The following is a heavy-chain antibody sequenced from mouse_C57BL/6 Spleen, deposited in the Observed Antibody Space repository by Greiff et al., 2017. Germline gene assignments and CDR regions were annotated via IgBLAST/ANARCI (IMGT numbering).Heavy chain of an antibody. Sequence: EVHLVESGGDLVKPGGSLKLSCAASGFTFSSYGMSWVRQTPDKRLEWVATISSGGSYTYYPDSVKGRFTISRDNAKNTLYLQMSSLKSEDTAMYYCARAIVTTGDYYAMDYWGQGTSVTVSS. D-gene: IGHD2-5*01. CDR1: GFTFSSYG. CDR2: ISSGGSYT. V-gene: IGHV5-6*01. CDR3: ARAIVTTGDYYAMDY. J-gene: IGHJ4*01.